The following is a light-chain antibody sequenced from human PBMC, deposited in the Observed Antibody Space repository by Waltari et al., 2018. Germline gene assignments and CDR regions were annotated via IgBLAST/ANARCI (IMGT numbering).Light chain of an antibody. Sequence: DIVMTQSPDSLAVSLGERATINCKSSQSIMYSSNNQNFLAWYQKKPGHPPKLLIYWASTRRSGVPDRVTGSWSGTDFTLTISSLQAEDVAVYYCQQYFVTPFTFGPGTRVEIK. CDR3: QQYFVTPFT. J-gene: IGKJ3*01. CDR2: WAS. V-gene: IGKV4-1*01. CDR1: QSIMYSSNNQNF.